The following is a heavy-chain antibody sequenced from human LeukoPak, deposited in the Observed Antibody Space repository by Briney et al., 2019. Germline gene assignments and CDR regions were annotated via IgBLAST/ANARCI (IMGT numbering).Heavy chain of an antibody. V-gene: IGHV3-74*01. J-gene: IGHJ4*02. D-gene: IGHD4-17*01. CDR2: ISSDGSST. Sequence: GGSLRLSCSASGFTFSTYWMHWVRQAPGKGLVWLSRISSDGSSTNYADSVKGRFTISRDNAKNTLYLQMNSLRAEDTAVYYCARDYGEGGYYFDYWGQGTLVTVSS. CDR3: ARDYGEGGYYFDY. CDR1: GFTFSTYW.